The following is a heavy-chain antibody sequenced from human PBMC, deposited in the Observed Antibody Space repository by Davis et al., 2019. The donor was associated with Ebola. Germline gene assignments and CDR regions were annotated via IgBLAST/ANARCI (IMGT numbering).Heavy chain of an antibody. CDR2: IKQDGSEK. CDR1: GLTFSSYW. CDR3: ATGLPAARVYYYGMDV. J-gene: IGHJ6*02. D-gene: IGHD2-2*01. Sequence: GESLKISCAASGLTFSSYWMSWVRQAPGKGLEWVANIKQDGSEKYYVDSVKGRFTISRDNAKNSLYLQMNSLGAEDTAVYYCATGLPAARVYYYGMDVWGQGTTVTVSS. V-gene: IGHV3-7*01.